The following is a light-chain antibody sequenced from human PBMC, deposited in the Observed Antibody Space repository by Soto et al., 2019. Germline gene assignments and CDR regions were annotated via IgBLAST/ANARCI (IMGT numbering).Light chain of an antibody. CDR1: SSDVGSYNL. V-gene: IGLV2-23*01. CDR3: CSYAGSSTVV. Sequence: QSALTQPASVSGSPGQSITISCTGTSSDVGSYNLVSWYQQHPGKAPKLMIYEGSKRPSGVSNSFSGSKSGNTASLTISGLQAEDEADYYCCSYAGSSTVVLGGGTKLTVL. CDR2: EGS. J-gene: IGLJ3*02.